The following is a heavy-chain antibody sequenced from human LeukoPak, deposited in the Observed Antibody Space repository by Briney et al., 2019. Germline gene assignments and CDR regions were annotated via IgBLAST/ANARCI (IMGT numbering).Heavy chain of an antibody. J-gene: IGHJ6*02. D-gene: IGHD4-23*01. CDR2: IYYSGST. CDR3: ARDSHYGGNSGDYYYYGMDV. CDR1: GGSISSYY. V-gene: IGHV4-59*01. Sequence: SETLSLTCTVSGGSISSYYWSWIRQPPGKGLEWIGYIYYSGSTNYNPSLKSRVTISVDTSKNQFSLKLSSVTAADTAVYYCARDSHYGGNSGDYYYYGMDVWGQGTAVTVSS.